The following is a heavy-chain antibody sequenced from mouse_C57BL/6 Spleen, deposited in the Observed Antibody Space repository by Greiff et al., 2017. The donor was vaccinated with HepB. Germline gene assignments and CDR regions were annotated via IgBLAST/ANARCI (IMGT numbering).Heavy chain of an antibody. D-gene: IGHD2-5*01. Sequence: VQLQQSGPELVKPGASVKISCKASGYAFSSSWMNWVKQRPGKGLEWIGRIYPGDGDTNYNGKFKGKATLTADKSSSTAYMQLSSLTSEDSAVYFCAREDYSKGFAYWGQGTLVTVSA. V-gene: IGHV1-82*01. CDR1: GYAFSSSW. CDR2: IYPGDGDT. J-gene: IGHJ3*01. CDR3: AREDYSKGFAY.